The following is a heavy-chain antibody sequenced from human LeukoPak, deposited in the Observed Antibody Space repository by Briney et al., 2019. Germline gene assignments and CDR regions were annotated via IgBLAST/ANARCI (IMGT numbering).Heavy chain of an antibody. CDR3: ASTVVPGDY. V-gene: IGHV3-21*01. CDR1: GFTFSSYS. J-gene: IGHJ4*02. D-gene: IGHD4-17*01. CDR2: ISSSSSYI. Sequence: GGSLSLSCAVSGFTFSSYSMNWVRQPPGKGLEWVSFISSSSSYIYYADSVKARFYIARDNAKNSLYLQMNSLRAEDTAVYYCASTVVPGDYWGQGTLVTVSS.